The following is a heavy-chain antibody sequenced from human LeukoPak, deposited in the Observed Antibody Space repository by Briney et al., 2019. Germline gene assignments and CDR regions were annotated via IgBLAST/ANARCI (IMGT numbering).Heavy chain of an antibody. V-gene: IGHV4-39*07. CDR3: ARVGELDCSGGSCYLFRWFDP. J-gene: IGHJ5*02. CDR2: IYYRGST. CDR1: GDSISRSSYY. D-gene: IGHD2-15*01. Sequence: KPSETLSLTCTVSGDSISRSSYYWDWIRQPPGEGLEWIGSIYYRGSTYYNPSLKSRVTISGDMSKNKFSLKLTSVTAADTAVYYCARVGELDCSGGSCYLFRWFDPWGQGTLVTVSS.